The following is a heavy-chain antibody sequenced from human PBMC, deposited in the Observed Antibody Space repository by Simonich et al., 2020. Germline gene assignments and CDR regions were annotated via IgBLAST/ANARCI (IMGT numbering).Heavy chain of an antibody. CDR3: ARGALTGDYYYMDV. CDR1: GYTFTGYY. CDR2: INPNNRGT. J-gene: IGHJ6*03. D-gene: IGHD7-27*01. V-gene: IGHV1-2*02. Sequence: QVQLVQSGAEVKKPGASVKVSCKASGYTFTGYYMHWVRQAPGQGLAGLGWINPNNRGTNNEQKVQGRVTMTRDPSISTAYMELSRLRSDDTAVYYCARGALTGDYYYMDVWGKGTTVTVSS.